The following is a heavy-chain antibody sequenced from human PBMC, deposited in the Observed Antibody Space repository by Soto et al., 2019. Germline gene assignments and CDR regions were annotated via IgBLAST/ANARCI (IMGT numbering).Heavy chain of an antibody. CDR1: GFTFSSYA. CDR3: AKVVSRAEAIFDY. CDR2: ISGSGGST. V-gene: IGHV3-23*01. J-gene: IGHJ4*02. D-gene: IGHD3-22*01. Sequence: PGGSLRLSCAASGFTFSSYAMSWVRQAPGKGLEWVSAISGSGGSTYYADSVKGRFTISRDNSKNTLYLQMNSLRAEDTAVYYWAKVVSRAEAIFDYWGQGTLVTVSS.